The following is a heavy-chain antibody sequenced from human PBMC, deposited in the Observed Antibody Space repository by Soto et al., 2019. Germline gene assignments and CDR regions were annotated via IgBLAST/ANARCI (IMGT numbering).Heavy chain of an antibody. CDR3: AKGRWELLPGYFDY. V-gene: IGHV3-30*18. CDR2: ISYDGSNK. D-gene: IGHD1-26*01. CDR1: GFTFSSYG. Sequence: PGGSLRLSCAASGFTFSSYGMHWVRQAPGKGLEWVAVISYDGSNKYYADSVKGRFTISRDNSKNTLYLQMNSLRAEDTAVYYCAKGRWELLPGYFDYWGQGTLVTVSS. J-gene: IGHJ4*02.